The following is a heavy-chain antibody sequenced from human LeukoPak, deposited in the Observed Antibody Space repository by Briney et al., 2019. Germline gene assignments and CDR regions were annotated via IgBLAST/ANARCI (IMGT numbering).Heavy chain of an antibody. Sequence: GGSLRLSCAASGFTFSSYAMHWVRQAPGKGLEWVAVISYDGSNKYYADSVKGRFTISRDNSKNTLYLQMNSLRAEDTAVYYCARDQQRWDDFWSGYYGAYCYYGMDVWGQGTTVTVSS. CDR1: GFTFSSYA. J-gene: IGHJ6*02. CDR2: ISYDGSNK. D-gene: IGHD3-3*01. V-gene: IGHV3-30*04. CDR3: ARDQQRWDDFWSGYYGAYCYYGMDV.